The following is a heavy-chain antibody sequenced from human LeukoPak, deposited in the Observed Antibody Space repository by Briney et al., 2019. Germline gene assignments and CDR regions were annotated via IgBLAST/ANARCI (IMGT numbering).Heavy chain of an antibody. D-gene: IGHD3-10*01. CDR2: ISYDGSNK. CDR1: GFTFSSYG. CDR3: AKALWFGELLSYFDY. Sequence: AGRSLRLSCAASGFTFSSYGMHWVRQDPGKGLEWVAAISYDGSNKYYADSVKGRFTISRDNSKNTLYLQMNSLRAEDTAVYYCAKALWFGELLSYFDYWGQGTLVTVSS. V-gene: IGHV3-30*18. J-gene: IGHJ4*02.